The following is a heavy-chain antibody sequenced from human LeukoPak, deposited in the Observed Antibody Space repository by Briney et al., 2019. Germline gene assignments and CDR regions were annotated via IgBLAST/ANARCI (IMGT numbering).Heavy chain of an antibody. CDR2: VHATGTT. D-gene: IGHD3-10*01. Sequence: SDTLSLTCSVSGASISLYYWSWIRQSAGKRPEWIGRVHATGTTNYNPSLKSRVTLSVDTFKRQFSLKLKSVTAADTAVYYCARGLGTSGVISDFDYWGQGTLVTVSS. CDR1: GASISLYY. V-gene: IGHV4-4*07. J-gene: IGHJ4*02. CDR3: ARGLGTSGVISDFDY.